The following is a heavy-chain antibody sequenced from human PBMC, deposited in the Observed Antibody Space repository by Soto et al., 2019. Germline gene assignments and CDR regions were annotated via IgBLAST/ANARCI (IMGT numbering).Heavy chain of an antibody. V-gene: IGHV3-23*01. J-gene: IGHJ5*02. CDR3: ALGYSFAPFDP. CDR2: ISGSGDSA. CDR1: GFTFSSYA. D-gene: IGHD5-18*01. Sequence: GGSLRLSCGASGFTFSSYAMSWVRQAPGKGLEWVLGISGSGDSAYYADSVKGRFTISRDNSKNTLYVQMNSLRAEDTAVYYCALGYSFAPFDPWGQGTLVTVSS.